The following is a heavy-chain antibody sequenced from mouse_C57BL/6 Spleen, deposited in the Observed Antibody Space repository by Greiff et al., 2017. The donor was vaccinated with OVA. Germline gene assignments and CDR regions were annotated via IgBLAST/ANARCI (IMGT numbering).Heavy chain of an antibody. CDR3: AREDGSSLAWFAD. CDR2: IDLNSGGT. J-gene: IGHJ3*01. CDR1: GYTFTSYW. D-gene: IGHD1-1*01. Sequence: VQLQQPGAELVKPGASVKLSCKASGYTFTSYWMHWVKQRPGRGLEWIGRIDLNSGGTKYNEKFTSKATLTVDKPSSTAYMQRSSLTSEESAVYDCAREDGSSLAWFADWGQGTLVTVSA. V-gene: IGHV1-72*01.